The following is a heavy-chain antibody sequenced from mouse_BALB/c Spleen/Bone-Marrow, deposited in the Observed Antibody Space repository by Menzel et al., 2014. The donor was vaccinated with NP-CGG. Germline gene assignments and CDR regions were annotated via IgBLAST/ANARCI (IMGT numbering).Heavy chain of an antibody. CDR2: IDPANGNT. CDR3: ANYYYGYYFDY. J-gene: IGHJ2*01. D-gene: IGHD1-1*01. CDR1: GFNIKDTY. V-gene: IGHV14-3*02. Sequence: VQLQQSGAELVKPGASIKLSCTASGFNIKDTYMHWVKQRPEQGPEWIGRIDPANGNTKYDPKFQDKATITADTSSNTAYLQLSSLTSEDTAVYYCANYYYGYYFDYWGQGTTLTVSS.